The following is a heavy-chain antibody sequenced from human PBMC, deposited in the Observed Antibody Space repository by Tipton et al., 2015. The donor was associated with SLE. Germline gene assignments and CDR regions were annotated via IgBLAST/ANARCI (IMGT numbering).Heavy chain of an antibody. CDR2: ISSSGSTI. CDR1: GFTFSDYY. D-gene: IGHD2-8*02. V-gene: IGHV3-11*04. Sequence: GSLRLSCAVSGFTFSDYYMSWIRLAPGKGLEWVSYISSSGSTIYYADSVKGRFTISRDNAKNSLYLQMNSLRAEDTAVYYCARILRGGGVWVDYWGQGTLVTVSS. CDR3: ARILRGGGVWVDY. J-gene: IGHJ4*02.